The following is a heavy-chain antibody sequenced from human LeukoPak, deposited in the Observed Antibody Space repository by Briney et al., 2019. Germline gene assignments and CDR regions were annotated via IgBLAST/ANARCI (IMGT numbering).Heavy chain of an antibody. CDR3: AKAPYYYGSGSYYSMVVGFDY. J-gene: IGHJ4*02. CDR1: GFTFSSYA. D-gene: IGHD3-10*01. CDR2: ISGSGGST. Sequence: GGSLRLSRAASGFTFSSYAMSWVRQAPGKGLEWVSAISGSGGSTYYADSVKGRFTISRDNSKNTLYLQMNSLRAEDTAVYYCAKAPYYYGSGSYYSMVVGFDYWGQGTLVTVSS. V-gene: IGHV3-23*01.